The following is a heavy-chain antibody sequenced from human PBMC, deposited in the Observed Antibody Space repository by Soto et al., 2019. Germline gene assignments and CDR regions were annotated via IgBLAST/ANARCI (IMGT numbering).Heavy chain of an antibody. CDR3: ARESEDLTSNFDY. J-gene: IGHJ4*02. CDR2: ISSTTNYI. V-gene: IGHV3-21*06. CDR1: GFTFSGFG. Sequence: GGSLRLSCAASGFTFSGFGMHWVRQAPGKGLEWVSSISSTTNYIYYGDSMKGRFTISRDNAKNSLYLEMNSLRAEDTAVYYCARESEDLTSNFDYWGQGTLVTVSS.